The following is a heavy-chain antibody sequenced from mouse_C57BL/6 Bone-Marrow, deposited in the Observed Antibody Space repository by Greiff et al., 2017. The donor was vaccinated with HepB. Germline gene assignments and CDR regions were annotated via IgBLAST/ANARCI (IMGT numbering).Heavy chain of an antibody. V-gene: IGHV1-82*01. CDR1: GYAFSSSW. CDR3: AREDYGKID. Sequence: VQLQQSGPELVKPGASVKISCKASGYAFSSSWMNWVKQRPGKGLEWIGRIYPGDGDTNYNGKFKGKATLTADKSSSTAYMQLSSLTSEDSAVYFCAREDYGKIDWGQGTTLTVSS. CDR2: IYPGDGDT. J-gene: IGHJ2*01. D-gene: IGHD2-1*01.